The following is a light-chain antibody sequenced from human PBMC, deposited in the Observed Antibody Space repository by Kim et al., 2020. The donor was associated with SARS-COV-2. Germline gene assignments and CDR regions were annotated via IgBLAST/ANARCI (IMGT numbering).Light chain of an antibody. V-gene: IGLV2-14*03. J-gene: IGLJ2*01. CDR2: DVS. CDR3: SSYTSSTTVV. CDR1: SSDVGGYNY. Sequence: GQSITISCTETSSDVGGYNYVSWYQQHPGKAPKLMIYDVSNRPSGVSNRFSGSKSANTASLTISGLQAEDEADYYCSSYTSSTTVVFGGGTQLTVL.